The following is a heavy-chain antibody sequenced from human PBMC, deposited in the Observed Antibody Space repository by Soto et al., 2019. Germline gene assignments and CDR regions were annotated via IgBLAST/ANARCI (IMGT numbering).Heavy chain of an antibody. V-gene: IGHV3-23*01. Sequence: GGSLRLSCAASGFTFSSYAMSWVRQAPGKGLEWVSAISGSGGSTYYADSVKGRFTISRDNSKNTLYLQMNSLRAEDTAVYYCAKDPPKQRYCSGGSCYDDYYYMDVWGKGTTVTVSS. CDR1: GFTFSSYA. CDR3: AKDPPKQRYCSGGSCYDDYYYMDV. CDR2: ISGSGGST. J-gene: IGHJ6*03. D-gene: IGHD2-15*01.